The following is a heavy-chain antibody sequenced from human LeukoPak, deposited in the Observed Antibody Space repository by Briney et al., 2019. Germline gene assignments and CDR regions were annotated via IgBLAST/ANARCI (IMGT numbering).Heavy chain of an antibody. J-gene: IGHJ4*02. Sequence: GESLKISCMASGYSFTTYWIGWVRQMPGKGLEWMGIIYPGDSDTRYSPSFPGQVTISAHKSISTAYLQWSSLKASDTAKYYCAASIGTAAGTLDYWGQGTLVTVSS. CDR3: AASIGTAAGTLDY. D-gene: IGHD6-13*01. V-gene: IGHV5-51*01. CDR1: GYSFTTYW. CDR2: IYPGDSDT.